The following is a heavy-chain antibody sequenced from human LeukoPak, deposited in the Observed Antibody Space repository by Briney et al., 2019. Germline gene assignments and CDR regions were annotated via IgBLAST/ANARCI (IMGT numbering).Heavy chain of an antibody. Sequence: GGSLRLSCAASGFTFSSYGMSWVRQAPGKGLEWVSAISGSGGSTYYADSVKGRFTISRDNSKNTLYLQMNSLRAEDTAVYYCAKDLNIVVVPAAPPRDYWGQGTLVTVSS. J-gene: IGHJ4*02. CDR3: AKDLNIVVVPAAPPRDY. D-gene: IGHD2-2*01. CDR2: ISGSGGST. V-gene: IGHV3-23*01. CDR1: GFTFSSYG.